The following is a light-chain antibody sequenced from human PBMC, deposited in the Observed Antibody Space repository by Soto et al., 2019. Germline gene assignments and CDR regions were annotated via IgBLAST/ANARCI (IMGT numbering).Light chain of an antibody. J-gene: IGKJ1*01. CDR3: QQYGSSGT. V-gene: IGKV3-20*01. CDR2: GAS. Sequence: IVLTQSAGTLSLSPGQRATLSCRASQSVSNNYLAWYQQTPGQAPRLLIYGASNRATGIPDRFSGSGSGTDSTLTISRLEPEDFAVYYCQQYGSSGTFGQGTKVDIK. CDR1: QSVSNNY.